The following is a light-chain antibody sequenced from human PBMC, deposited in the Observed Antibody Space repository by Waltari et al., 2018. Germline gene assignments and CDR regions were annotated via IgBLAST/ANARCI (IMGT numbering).Light chain of an antibody. Sequence: QSALTQPASVSGSPGQSAPIPCTGTSNDGGSSTFFTWYQQHPGKAPKLIIHDDTERPSGVSDRFAGSKSANGASLTISGLQAEDEAHYYCCAYAGKVFGGGTRLTVL. CDR1: SNDGGSSTF. CDR2: DDT. J-gene: IGLJ3*02. CDR3: CAYAGKV. V-gene: IGLV2-23*01.